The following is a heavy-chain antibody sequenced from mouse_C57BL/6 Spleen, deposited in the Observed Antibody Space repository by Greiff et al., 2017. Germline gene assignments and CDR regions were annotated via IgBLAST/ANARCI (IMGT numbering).Heavy chain of an antibody. Sequence: VQLKESGPELVKPGASVKMSCKASGYTFTDYNMPWVKQSPGKSLEWIGYINPNNGGTSYNQKFKGRATLTVNKSSSTAYMELRSLTSEDSAVYYCARSLSPYFDYWGQGTTLTVSS. J-gene: IGHJ2*01. CDR1: GYTFTDYN. CDR2: INPNNGGT. V-gene: IGHV1-22*01. CDR3: ARSLSPYFDY.